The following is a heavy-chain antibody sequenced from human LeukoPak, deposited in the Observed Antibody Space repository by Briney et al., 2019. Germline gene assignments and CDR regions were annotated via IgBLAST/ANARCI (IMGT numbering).Heavy chain of an antibody. V-gene: IGHV3-30-3*01. Sequence: PGRSLRLSCAASGFTFSSYAMHWVRQAPGKGLEWVAVISYDGSYKYYADSVKGRFTISRDNSKNTLYLQMNSLRAEDTAVYYCARHSGWFDYWGQGTLVTVSS. CDR3: ARHSGWFDY. CDR2: ISYDGSYK. J-gene: IGHJ5*01. D-gene: IGHD1-26*01. CDR1: GFTFSSYA.